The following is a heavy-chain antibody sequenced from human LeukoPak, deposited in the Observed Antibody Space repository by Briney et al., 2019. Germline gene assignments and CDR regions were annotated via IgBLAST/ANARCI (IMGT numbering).Heavy chain of an antibody. Sequence: GASDTLAWAPAGPSMINDWTSCVQHARGEGREWLARIKSRSAGETTDYAAPVKGRFTISRDDSKNTLYLQMNSLKTEDTAVYYCTLIQGWGSGSYYRDFWGQGTLVTVSS. CDR3: TLIQGWGSGSYYRDF. D-gene: IGHD3-10*01. V-gene: IGHV3-15*01. J-gene: IGHJ4*02. CDR2: IKSRSAGETT. CDR1: GPSMINDW.